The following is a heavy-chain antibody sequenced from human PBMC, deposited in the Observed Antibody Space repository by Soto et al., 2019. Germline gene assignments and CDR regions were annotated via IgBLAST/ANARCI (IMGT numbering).Heavy chain of an antibody. J-gene: IGHJ5*02. CDR2: ISYSGTTI. D-gene: IGHD2-8*02. V-gene: IGHV3-11*01. CDR3: TRPCRYCNGGGPGNWFDP. CDR1: GFTFTAYD. Sequence: QVQLVESGGGLVKPGGSLRLACATSGFTFTAYDMSWIRQAPGKGLEWVSYISYSGTTIYYADSVRGRFAISRDNAEKSLYLHMNSLRAEDTAVYYCTRPCRYCNGGGPGNWFDPWGQGTLVTVSS.